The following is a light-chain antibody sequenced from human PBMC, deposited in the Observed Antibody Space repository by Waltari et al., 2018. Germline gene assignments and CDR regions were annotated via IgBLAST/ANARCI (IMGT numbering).Light chain of an antibody. CDR2: KAS. J-gene: IGKJ2*01. CDR1: QSIGTW. V-gene: IGKV1-5*03. CDR3: QQYNTYSYT. Sequence: DIQMTQSPSTLSASVGDSVTLTCRASQSIGTWLAWYQQKPGKAPKLLIYKASNLESGVPSRFSGSGSGTEFTLTVSSLQPDDFAIYYFQQYNTYSYTFGQGTKLEIK.